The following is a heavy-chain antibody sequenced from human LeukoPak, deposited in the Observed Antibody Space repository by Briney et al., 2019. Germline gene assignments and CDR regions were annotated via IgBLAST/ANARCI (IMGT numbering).Heavy chain of an antibody. J-gene: IGHJ4*02. CDR1: GFTFSSYA. V-gene: IGHV3-23*01. Sequence: PGGSLRLSCAASGFTFSSYAMSWVRQAPGKGLEWVSAISGSGGSTYYADSVKGRFTISRDNSKNTLYLQMNSLRAEDTAVYYCARSPKKHYYFDYWGQGTLVTVSS. CDR3: ARSPKKHYYFDY. CDR2: ISGSGGST.